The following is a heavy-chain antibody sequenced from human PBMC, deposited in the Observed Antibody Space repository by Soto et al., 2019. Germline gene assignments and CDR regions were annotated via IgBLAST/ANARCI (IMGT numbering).Heavy chain of an antibody. V-gene: IGHV4-61*08. J-gene: IGHJ4*02. CDR3: EGGVRSSDY. D-gene: IGHD6-6*01. CDR2: IPYTGST. Sequence: QVQLQESGPGLVKPSETLSLTCTVSGGSVSSGGSYWSWIRQPPGKGLAWIGFIPYTGSTNCNPSLTSRVTSSVDTAKNQFSLKVSSVTAADTAMYYCEGGVRSSDYWGQGTLVTVSS. CDR1: GGSVSSGGSY.